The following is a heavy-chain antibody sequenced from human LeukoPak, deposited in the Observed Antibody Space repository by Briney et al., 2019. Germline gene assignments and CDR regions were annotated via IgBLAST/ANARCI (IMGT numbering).Heavy chain of an antibody. CDR3: ARERCISTSCSHGMDV. D-gene: IGHD2-2*01. CDR2: INSDGSST. J-gene: IGHJ6*02. Sequence: GGSLRLSCAASGFTFSNYWMNWVRQAPGMGLVWVSRINSDGSSTAYADSVRGRFTISRDNAKNTLYLQMNSLRAEDTAVYYCARERCISTSCSHGMDVWGQGTTATVSS. CDR1: GFTFSNYW. V-gene: IGHV3-74*03.